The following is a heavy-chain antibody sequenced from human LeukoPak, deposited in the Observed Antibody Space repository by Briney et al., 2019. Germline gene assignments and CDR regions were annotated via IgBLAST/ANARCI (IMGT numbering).Heavy chain of an antibody. D-gene: IGHD3-9*01. CDR3: ARDPQLRYFDWLRTNYYMDV. Sequence: ASVKVSCKASGYTFTGYYMHWVRQAPGQGLEWMGWINPNSGGTNYAQKFQGRVTMTRDTSISTAYMELSRLRSDDTAVYYCARDPQLRYFDWLRTNYYMDVWGKGTTVTVSS. CDR1: GYTFTGYY. CDR2: INPNSGGT. V-gene: IGHV1-2*02. J-gene: IGHJ6*03.